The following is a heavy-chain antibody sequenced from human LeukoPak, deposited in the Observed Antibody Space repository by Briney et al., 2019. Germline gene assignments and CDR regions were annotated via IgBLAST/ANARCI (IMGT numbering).Heavy chain of an antibody. CDR2: INPNSGDT. J-gene: IGHJ4*02. D-gene: IGHD1-14*01. CDR1: GYTFTAYY. Sequence: GASVKVSCKASGYTFTAYYMHWVRQAPGQGLEWMGWINPNSGDTKIAQKFQGRVTMTRDTSISTAYMELSSLRSDDTAVYYCARNRVEESNHFNYWGQGTLVTVSS. CDR3: ARNRVEESNHFNY. V-gene: IGHV1-2*02.